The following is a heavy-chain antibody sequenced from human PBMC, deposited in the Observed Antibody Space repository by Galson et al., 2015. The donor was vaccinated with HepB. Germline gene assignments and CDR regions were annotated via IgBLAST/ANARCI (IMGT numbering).Heavy chain of an antibody. CDR3: ARDAMGRGSGSYSAFDY. CDR1: GFSFNTYS. V-gene: IGHV3-30*04. D-gene: IGHD1-26*01. J-gene: IGHJ4*02. CDR2: ITSAGDKQ. Sequence: SLRLSCAASGFSFNTYSMHWVRQAPGKGLEWVAAITSAGDKQYYTDSVRGRFTISRDNSNNMMYLQMKSLRPEDKSVYYCARDAMGRGSGSYSAFDYWGQGTLVAVSS.